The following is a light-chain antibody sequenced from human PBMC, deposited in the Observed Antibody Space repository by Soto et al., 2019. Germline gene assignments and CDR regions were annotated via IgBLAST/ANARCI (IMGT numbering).Light chain of an antibody. CDR2: EVS. V-gene: IGLV2-14*01. J-gene: IGLJ1*01. CDR1: SSDVGGYNY. Sequence: QSALTQPASVSGSPGQSITISCTGTSSDVGGYNYVSWYQQHPGKAPKLMIYEVSNRPSGVSNRFSGSKSGNTASLTVSGLQPEDEADYYCSSRTSSSTYVFGTGTKLTVL. CDR3: SSRTSSSTYV.